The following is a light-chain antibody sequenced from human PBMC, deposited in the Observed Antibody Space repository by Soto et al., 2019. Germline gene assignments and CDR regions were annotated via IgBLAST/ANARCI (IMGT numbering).Light chain of an antibody. CDR1: QRVSNNY. CDR3: QQYGTSPWT. V-gene: IGKV3-20*01. CDR2: GAS. Sequence: EIVLTQSPGTLSLSPGERATLSCTASQRVSNNYVAWYQQIPGQPPRVLIKGASTGVLGTPDRFSGSGSGTDFTLTITRLEPEDFAVYYCQQYGTSPWTFGQGTKVELK. J-gene: IGKJ1*01.